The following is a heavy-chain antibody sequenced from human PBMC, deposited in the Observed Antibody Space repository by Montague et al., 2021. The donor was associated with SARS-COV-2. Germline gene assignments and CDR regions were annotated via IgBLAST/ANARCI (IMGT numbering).Heavy chain of an antibody. CDR1: AGSISSGGHY. Sequence: TLSLTCTVSAGSISSGGHYWSWIRQHPGKGLEWIGYIYYSGSTYYNSSLKSRVTISVDTSKNQFSLKLSSVTAADTAVYYCARAPATIFGVVKQIDYWGQGTLVTVSS. J-gene: IGHJ4*02. CDR2: IYYSGST. CDR3: ARAPATIFGVVKQIDY. D-gene: IGHD3-3*01. V-gene: IGHV4-31*03.